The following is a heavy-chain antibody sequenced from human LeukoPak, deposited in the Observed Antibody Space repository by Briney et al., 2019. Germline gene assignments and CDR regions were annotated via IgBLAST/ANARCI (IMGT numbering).Heavy chain of an antibody. CDR2: INPNSGGT. V-gene: IGHV1-2*06. CDR3: ARLAAADPYYYYYMDV. Sequence: ASVKVSCKASGYTFTGYYMHWVRQAPGQGREGMGRINPNSGGTNYAQKFQGRVPITRETSISTASMELSRLTSDDTAVYYCARLAAADPYYYYYMDVWGKGTTVTVSS. CDR1: GYTFTGYY. J-gene: IGHJ6*03. D-gene: IGHD6-13*01.